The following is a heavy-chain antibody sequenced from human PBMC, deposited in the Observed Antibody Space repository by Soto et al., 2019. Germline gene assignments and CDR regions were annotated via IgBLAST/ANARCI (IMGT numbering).Heavy chain of an antibody. V-gene: IGHV1-69*12. J-gene: IGHJ6*02. D-gene: IGHD4-17*01. CDR1: GGTFSSYA. Sequence: QVQLVQSGAEVKKPGSSVKVACKASGGTFSSYAISWVRQAPGQGLEWRGGFIPIFGTANYARKFKGSVTITADESTSTAYTQLSSLRSEDTAVYYCAATVTTFLVYYGMDVWGQGTTVTVSS. CDR3: AATVTTFLVYYGMDV. CDR2: FIPIFGTA.